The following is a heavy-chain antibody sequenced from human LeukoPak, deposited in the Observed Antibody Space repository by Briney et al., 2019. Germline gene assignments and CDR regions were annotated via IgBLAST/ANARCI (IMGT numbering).Heavy chain of an antibody. Sequence: GGSLRLSCAASGFTFSSYAMHWVRQAPGKGLGWVAVISYDGSNKYYADSVKGRFTISRDNSKNTLYLQMNSLRAEDTAVYYCARGQDTAMVTVVDYWGQGTLVTVSS. CDR1: GFTFSSYA. CDR2: ISYDGSNK. D-gene: IGHD5-18*01. J-gene: IGHJ4*02. V-gene: IGHV3-30*01. CDR3: ARGQDTAMVTVVDY.